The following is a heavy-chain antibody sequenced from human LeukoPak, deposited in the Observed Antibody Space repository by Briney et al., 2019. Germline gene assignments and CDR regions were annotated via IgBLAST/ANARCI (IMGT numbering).Heavy chain of an antibody. D-gene: IGHD3-10*01. J-gene: IGHJ4*02. V-gene: IGHV1-18*01. CDR2: ISAYNGNT. CDR3: ARGSMVRGVISFDY. Sequence: ASVKVSCKASGYTFTGYGISWVRQAPGQGLEWMGWISAYNGNTNYAQKLQGRVTMTTDTSTSTAYMELRSLRSDDTAVYYCARGSMVRGVISFDYWGQGTLVTVSS. CDR1: GYTFTGYG.